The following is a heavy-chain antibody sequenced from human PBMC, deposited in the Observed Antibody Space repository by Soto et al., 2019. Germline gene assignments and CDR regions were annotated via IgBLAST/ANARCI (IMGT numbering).Heavy chain of an antibody. V-gene: IGHV3-30-3*01. Sequence: QVQLVESGGGVVQPGRSLRLSCAASGFTFSSYAMHWVRQAPGKGLEWVAVISYDGSNKYYADSVKGRFTISRDNSKNTLYLQMNSLRAEDTAVYYCARYSDYGGNPPYFDYWGQGTLVTVSS. CDR1: GFTFSSYA. CDR3: ARYSDYGGNPPYFDY. D-gene: IGHD4-17*01. CDR2: ISYDGSNK. J-gene: IGHJ4*02.